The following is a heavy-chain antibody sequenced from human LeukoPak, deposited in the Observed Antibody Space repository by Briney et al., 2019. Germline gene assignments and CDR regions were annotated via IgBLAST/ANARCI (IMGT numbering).Heavy chain of an antibody. CDR1: GGSFSGYY. V-gene: IGHV4-34*01. J-gene: IGHJ6*02. CDR2: INHSGST. CDR3: ASIRFYYYGMDV. Sequence: SETLSLTCAVYGGSFSGYYWSWIRQPPGKGLEWIGEINHSGSTNYNPSLKGRVTISVDTSKNQFSLKLSSVTAADTAVYYCASIRFYYYGMDVWGQGTTVTVSS.